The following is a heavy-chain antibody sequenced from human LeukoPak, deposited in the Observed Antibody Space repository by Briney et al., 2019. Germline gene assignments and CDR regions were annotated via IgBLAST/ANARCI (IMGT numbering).Heavy chain of an antibody. V-gene: IGHV3-30*03. CDR1: GFTFSSYG. CDR3: ARALEYFDWLLFPPAGY. D-gene: IGHD3-9*01. CDR2: ISYDGSNK. J-gene: IGHJ4*02. Sequence: GRSLRLSCAASGFTFSSYGMHWVRQAPGKGLEWVAVISYDGSNKYYADSVKGRFTISRDNSKNTLHLQMNSLRAEDTAVYYYARALEYFDWLLFPPAGYWGQGTLVTVSS.